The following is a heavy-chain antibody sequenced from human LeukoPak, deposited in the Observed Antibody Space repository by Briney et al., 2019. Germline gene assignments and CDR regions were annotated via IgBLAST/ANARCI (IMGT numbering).Heavy chain of an antibody. CDR2: ISRLGT. CDR3: AKDDISGYSYGTGY. CDR1: GFIYSAYS. V-gene: IGHV3-NL1*01. J-gene: IGHJ4*02. D-gene: IGHD5-18*01. Sequence: PGGSLRLSCSASGFIYSAYSMYWVRQAQGKGLEWVSGISRLGTFYSDSVKGRFTISRDNSKNTLYLQMNSLRAEDTAVYYCAKDDISGYSYGTGYWGQGTLVTVSS.